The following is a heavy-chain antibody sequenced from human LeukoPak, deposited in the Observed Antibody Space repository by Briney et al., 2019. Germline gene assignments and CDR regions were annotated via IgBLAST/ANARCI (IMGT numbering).Heavy chain of an antibody. D-gene: IGHD3-22*01. CDR3: ARGKTYYDISKDAFDV. CDR1: GGSISSSSYY. CDR2: IYYSGST. Sequence: SETLSLTCTVSGGSISSSSYYWGWIRQPPGKGLEWIGSIYYSGSTYYNPSLKSRVTISVDTSKNQFSLKLSSVTAADTAVYYCARGKTYYDISKDAFDVWGQGQWSPSRQ. V-gene: IGHV4-39*01. J-gene: IGHJ3*01.